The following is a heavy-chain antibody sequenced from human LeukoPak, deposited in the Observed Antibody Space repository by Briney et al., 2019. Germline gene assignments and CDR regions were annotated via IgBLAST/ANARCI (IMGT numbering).Heavy chain of an antibody. V-gene: IGHV5-51*01. J-gene: IGHJ4*02. D-gene: IGHD6-19*01. CDR3: SRTSEYSSGWYY. CDR1: GYHFTSYW. CDR2: IYPGDSDT. Sequence: GEALKIFFQGSGYHFTSYWIGWVRPVPGKGLGWIGIIYPGDSDTRYSPSFQGQVTISAEKSISNTFLQASSLEASDTAMSFFSRTSEYSSGWYYWGQGSLVTASS.